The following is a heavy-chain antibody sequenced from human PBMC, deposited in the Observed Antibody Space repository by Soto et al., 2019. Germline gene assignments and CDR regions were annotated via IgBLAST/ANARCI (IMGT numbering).Heavy chain of an antibody. J-gene: IGHJ4*02. CDR3: ARDIGSGWYYFDY. D-gene: IGHD6-19*01. CDR2: ITPSSDTI. Sequence: RRLSCAASGFTFSSYSMNWVRQAPGKGLEWVSYITPSSDTIYYADSVKGRFTISRDNGKNSLYLQMNSLRDEDTAVYYCARDIGSGWYYFDYWGQGNMVTVYS. V-gene: IGHV3-48*02. CDR1: GFTFSSYS.